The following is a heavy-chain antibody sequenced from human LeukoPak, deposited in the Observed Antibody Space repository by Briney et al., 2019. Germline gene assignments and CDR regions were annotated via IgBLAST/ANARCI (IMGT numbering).Heavy chain of an antibody. D-gene: IGHD5-12*01. V-gene: IGHV1-18*01. CDR1: GYTFNRYG. CDR3: ARDYGYGVTVMISDDY. J-gene: IGHJ4*02. Sequence: ASVKVSCKASGYTFNRYGITWVRQAPGQGLEWMGWMCGYNGNTNYAQKLQGRVTMTIDTSTSTAYMELRSLRSDDTAMYYCARDYGYGVTVMISDDYWGQGTLVAVSS. CDR2: MCGYNGNT.